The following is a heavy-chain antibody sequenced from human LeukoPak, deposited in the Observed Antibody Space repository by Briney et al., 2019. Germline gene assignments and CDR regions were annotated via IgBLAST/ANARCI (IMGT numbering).Heavy chain of an antibody. CDR2: ISYDGSNK. V-gene: IGHV3-30*03. CDR1: GFTFSSYG. J-gene: IGHJ3*02. CDR3: ARGLWWGLRGGAFDI. Sequence: PGGSLRLSCAASGFTFSSYGMHWVRQAPGKGLEWVAVISYDGSNKYYADSVKGRFTISRDNSKNTLYLQMNSLRAEDTAVYYCARGLWWGLRGGAFDIWGQGTMVTVSS. D-gene: IGHD2-21*01.